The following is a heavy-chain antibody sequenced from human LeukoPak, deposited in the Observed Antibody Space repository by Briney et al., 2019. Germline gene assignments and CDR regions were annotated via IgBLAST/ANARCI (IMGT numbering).Heavy chain of an antibody. V-gene: IGHV4-61*02. Sequence: PSQTLSLTCTVSGGSISSGSYYWSWIRQPAGKGLEWIGRIYTSGSTNYNPSLKSRVTISVDTSKNQFSLKLSSVTAADTAVYYCARAEDYDFWSGWGYYHMDVWGKGTTVTVSS. CDR2: IYTSGST. J-gene: IGHJ6*03. D-gene: IGHD3-3*01. CDR1: GGSISSGSYY. CDR3: ARAEDYDFWSGWGYYHMDV.